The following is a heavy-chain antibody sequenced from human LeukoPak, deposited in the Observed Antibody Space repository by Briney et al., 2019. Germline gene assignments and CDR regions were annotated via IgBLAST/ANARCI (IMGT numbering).Heavy chain of an antibody. CDR1: GITLSNYG. V-gene: IGHV3-7*01. J-gene: IGHJ4*02. Sequence: GGSLRLSCAVSGITLSNYGMTWVRQAPGQGLEWVANIKQDGSEKHYVDSVKGRSTISRDNAKNSLYLQMNSLRAEDTAVYYCARDRQIAYWGQGTLVTVSS. CDR3: ARDRQIAY. CDR2: IKQDGSEK.